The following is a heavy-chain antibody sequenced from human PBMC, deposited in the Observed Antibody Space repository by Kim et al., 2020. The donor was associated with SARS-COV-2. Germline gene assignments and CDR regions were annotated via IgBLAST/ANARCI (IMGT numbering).Heavy chain of an antibody. J-gene: IGHJ4*02. D-gene: IGHD3-22*01. CDR2: ISSSSSYI. CDR1: GFTFSSYS. V-gene: IGHV3-21*01. Sequence: GGSLRLSCAASGFTFSSYSMNWVRQAPGKGLEWVSSISSSSSYIYYADSVKGRFTISRDNAKNSLYLQMNSLRAEDTAVYYCARDLTYYYDSSGQYDWGQGTLVTVSS. CDR3: ARDLTYYYDSSGQYD.